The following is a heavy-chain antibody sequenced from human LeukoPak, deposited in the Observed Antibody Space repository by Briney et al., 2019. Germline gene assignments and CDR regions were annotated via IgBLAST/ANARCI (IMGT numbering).Heavy chain of an antibody. Sequence: GGSLRLSCAGSGFIFSNYWMHWVRQAPGKGLMWVSRIKTDGTTTYYADSVRGRFTVSRDNAKNTLYLQMNSVRAEDTAVYYCATDWARGGFDHWGQGALVTVSS. CDR2: IKTDGTTT. CDR1: GFIFSNYW. CDR3: ATDWARGGFDH. D-gene: IGHD3-10*01. V-gene: IGHV3-74*01. J-gene: IGHJ4*02.